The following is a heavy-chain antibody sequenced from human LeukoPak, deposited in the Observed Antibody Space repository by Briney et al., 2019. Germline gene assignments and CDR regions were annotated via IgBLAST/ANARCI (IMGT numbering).Heavy chain of an antibody. Sequence: GGSLRLSCAASRFTFSGSEMNWVRQAPGKGLEWVSYISTNGRTIYYADSVKGRFTMSRDNAKNSLYLQMNTLRVEDTAVYYCARDYRGYSMDVWGKGTTVTISS. J-gene: IGHJ6*03. CDR3: ARDYRGYSMDV. CDR2: ISTNGRTI. V-gene: IGHV3-48*03. CDR1: RFTFSGSE. D-gene: IGHD3-10*01.